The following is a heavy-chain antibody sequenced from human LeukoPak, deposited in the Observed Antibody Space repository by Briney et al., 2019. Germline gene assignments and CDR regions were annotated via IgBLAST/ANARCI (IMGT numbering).Heavy chain of an antibody. CDR3: VRVLFPFVGGGASDF. V-gene: IGHV3-7*01. D-gene: IGHD3-16*01. Sequence: PGGSPRLSCAASGFTFSSYWMSWVRQAPGKGLEWVANIKQDGSEKYYVGSVKGRFTISRDNAKNSLYLQMNSLRAEDTAVYYCVRVLFPFVGGGASDFGGRGPGAPVSA. J-gene: IGHJ2*01. CDR1: GFTFSSYW. CDR2: IKQDGSEK.